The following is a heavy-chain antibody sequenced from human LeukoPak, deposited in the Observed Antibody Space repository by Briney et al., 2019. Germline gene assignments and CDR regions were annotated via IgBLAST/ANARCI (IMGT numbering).Heavy chain of an antibody. J-gene: IGHJ4*02. CDR1: GFTVSSNY. Sequence: GGSLRLSCAASGFTVSSNYMSWVRQAPGKGLEWVSVIYSGGSTYYADSVKGRFTISRDNSKNTLYLQMNSLRAEDTAVYYCAREPGSDWLSYFDYWGQGTLVTVSS. CDR3: AREPGSDWLSYFDY. D-gene: IGHD3-9*01. CDR2: IYSGGST. V-gene: IGHV3-66*01.